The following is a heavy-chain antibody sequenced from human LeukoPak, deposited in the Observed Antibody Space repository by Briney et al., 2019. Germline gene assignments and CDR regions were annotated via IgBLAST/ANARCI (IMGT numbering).Heavy chain of an antibody. CDR3: ASSGSGSYYNQKDYYYYYSMDV. D-gene: IGHD3-10*01. CDR1: GYTFTSNY. CDR2: ISPSGGST. J-gene: IGHJ6*03. Sequence: ASVKVSCKAFGYTFTSNYMHWVRQAPGQGPEWMGVISPSGGSTTYAQKFQGRVTLTRDMSTSTDYLELSSLRSEDTAVYYCASSGSGSYYNQKDYYYYYSMDVWGKGTTVTVSS. V-gene: IGHV1-46*01.